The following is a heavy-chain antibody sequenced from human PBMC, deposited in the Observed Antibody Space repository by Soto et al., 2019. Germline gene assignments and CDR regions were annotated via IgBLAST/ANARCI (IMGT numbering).Heavy chain of an antibody. CDR1: GFTFSDYA. J-gene: IGHJ4*02. CDR3: AKGGRKLLVTSDFNY. D-gene: IGHD6-19*01. Sequence: VQLVESGGGVVQPGRSLRLSCAASGFTFSDYAMHWVRQAPGKGLEWVAVVYHDGRNTHYADSVKGRFTISRDSSKNTVSLEMTSLRAEDTAIYYCAKGGRKLLVTSDFNYWGPGALVTVSS. CDR2: VYHDGRNT. V-gene: IGHV3-30*18.